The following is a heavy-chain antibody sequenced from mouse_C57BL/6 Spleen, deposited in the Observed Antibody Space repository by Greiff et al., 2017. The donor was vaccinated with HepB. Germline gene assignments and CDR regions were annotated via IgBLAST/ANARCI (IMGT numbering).Heavy chain of an antibody. CDR2: ISGGGGNT. Sequence: EVKLMESGGGLVKPGGSLKLSCAASGFTFSSYTMSWVRQTPEKRLEWVATISGGGGNTYYPDSVKGRFTISRDNAKNTLYLQMSSLRSEDTALYYCARQGVYYYGSSYDFDYWGQGTTLTVSS. CDR1: GFTFSSYT. CDR3: ARQGVYYYGSSYDFDY. J-gene: IGHJ2*01. D-gene: IGHD1-1*01. V-gene: IGHV5-9*01.